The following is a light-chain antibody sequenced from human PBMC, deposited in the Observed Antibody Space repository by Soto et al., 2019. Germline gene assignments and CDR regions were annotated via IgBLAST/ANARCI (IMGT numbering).Light chain of an antibody. CDR3: QQYNSQRT. Sequence: DIQMTQSPSTLSASVGDRVTITCRASQYISRWLAWYQQKPGKAPKLLIYKASSIESGVPSRCSGSGSGTEFTLTISSLQPDDFATYYCQQYNSQRTFGQGTKVEIK. CDR2: KAS. CDR1: QYISRW. J-gene: IGKJ1*01. V-gene: IGKV1-5*03.